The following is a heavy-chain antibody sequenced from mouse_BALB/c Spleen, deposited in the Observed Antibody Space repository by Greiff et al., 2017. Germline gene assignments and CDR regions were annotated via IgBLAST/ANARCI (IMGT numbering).Heavy chain of an antibody. J-gene: IGHJ3*01. D-gene: IGHD1-1*01. V-gene: IGHV14-3*02. Sequence: DVKLVESGAELVKPGASVKLSCTASGFNIKDTYMHWVKQRPEQGLEWIGRIDPANGNTKYDPKFQGKATITADTSSNTAYLQLSSLTSEDTAVYYCALLRRAWFAYWGQGTLVTVSA. CDR1: GFNIKDTY. CDR2: IDPANGNT. CDR3: ALLRRAWFAY.